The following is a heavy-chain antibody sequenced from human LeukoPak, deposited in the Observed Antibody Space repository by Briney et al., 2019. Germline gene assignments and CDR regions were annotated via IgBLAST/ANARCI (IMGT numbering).Heavy chain of an antibody. Sequence: GESLKISCKGSGYSFTSYWIAWVRQMPGKGLEWMGIIYSGDSDTRYSPSFQGQVTISADKSISTAYLPWSSLKASDTPMYYCGRHVYYDILPGYYNVGWFDPWGKGTLVPVSS. CDR2: IYSGDSDT. V-gene: IGHV5-51*01. CDR1: GYSFTSYW. CDR3: GRHVYYDILPGYYNVGWFDP. D-gene: IGHD3-9*01. J-gene: IGHJ5*02.